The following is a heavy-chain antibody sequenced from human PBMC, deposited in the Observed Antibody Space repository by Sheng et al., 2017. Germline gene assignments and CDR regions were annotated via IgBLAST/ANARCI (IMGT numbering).Heavy chain of an antibody. Sequence: QVRLVESGGGVVQPGRSLRLSCAAAGFTFSSYAMHWVRQAPGKGLEWVAGISYDEINRYYAGSVKGRFTISRDNSKNTLSLQMNSLRPEDTAVYFCGRAFDIWGQGTMVTV. CDR3: GRAFDI. CDR1: GFTFSSYA. V-gene: IGHV3-30*01. CDR2: ISYDEINR. J-gene: IGHJ3*02.